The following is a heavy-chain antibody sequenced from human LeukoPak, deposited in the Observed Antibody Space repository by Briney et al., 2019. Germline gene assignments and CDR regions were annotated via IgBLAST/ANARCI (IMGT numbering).Heavy chain of an antibody. D-gene: IGHD2-8*02. CDR1: GFNFSIYG. CDR2: IRLDGDKV. J-gene: IGHJ4*02. Sequence: PGGSLRLSCAASGFNFSIYGMHWVRQAPGKGLEWVAFIRLDGDKVSYADSVKDRFTISRDNSKNTLYLQMNSLRSEDTAVYYCAKLSTGYDSDFDNWGQGSLVVVSS. V-gene: IGHV3-30*02. CDR3: AKLSTGYDSDFDN.